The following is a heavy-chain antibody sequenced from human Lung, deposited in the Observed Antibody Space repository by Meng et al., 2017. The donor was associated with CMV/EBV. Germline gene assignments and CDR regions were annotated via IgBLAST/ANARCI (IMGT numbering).Heavy chain of an antibody. CDR3: ARDHDVDTAMVVGVFDP. CDR2: INPNSGGT. J-gene: IGHJ5*02. CDR1: GYTFTGYY. Sequence: ASVKVSCKASGYTFTGYYMHWVRQAPGQGLEWMGWINPNSGGTNYAQKFQGRVTMTRDTSISTAYMELSRLRSDDTAVYYCARDHDVDTAMVVGVFDPWGQGXLVTVSS. V-gene: IGHV1-2*02. D-gene: IGHD5-18*01.